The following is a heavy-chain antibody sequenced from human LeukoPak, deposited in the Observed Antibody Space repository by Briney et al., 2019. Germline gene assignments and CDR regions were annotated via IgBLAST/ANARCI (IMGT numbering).Heavy chain of an antibody. CDR2: IRFDGSDK. Sequence: GGSLTLSCAASGFNFGTDCMHWARQAPGKGLEWVTIIRFDGSDKYYTHSVKGRFTISRDNSKNMLYLGLKGLRTEVTALEYCARDQDGDNLFDYWGQGSLVTVSS. V-gene: IGHV3-33*01. D-gene: IGHD4/OR15-4a*01. CDR1: GFNFGTDC. J-gene: IGHJ4*02. CDR3: ARDQDGDNLFDY.